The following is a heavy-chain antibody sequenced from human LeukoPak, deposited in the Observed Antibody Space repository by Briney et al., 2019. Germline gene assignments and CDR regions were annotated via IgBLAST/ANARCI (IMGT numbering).Heavy chain of an antibody. V-gene: IGHV3-23*01. J-gene: IGHJ4*02. CDR2: ISGRGGGT. CDR1: GITLSNYG. D-gene: IGHD2-21*01. CDR3: AKRRVVIRVVLVGFHKEAYCFDS. Sequence: GGSLRLSCVVSGITLSNYGMSWGRQAPGRGREWVAGISGRGGGTNYADSVKGRFSISRDNPKNTQYLQMNSLRAEDTAVYFCAKRRVVIRVVLVGFHKEAYCFDSGGQGALVTVSS.